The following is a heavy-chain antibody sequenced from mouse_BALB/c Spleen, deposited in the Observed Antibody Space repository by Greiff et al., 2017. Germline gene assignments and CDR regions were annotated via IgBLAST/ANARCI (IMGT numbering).Heavy chain of an antibody. Sequence: EVQRVESGGGLVKPGGSLKLSCAASGFTFSSYAMSWVRQTPEKRLEWVASISSGGSTYYPDSVKGRFTISRDNARNILYLQMSSLRSEDTAMYYCAREGFTTATYFDVWGAGTTVTVSS. J-gene: IGHJ1*01. D-gene: IGHD1-2*01. CDR2: ISSGGST. V-gene: IGHV5-6-5*01. CDR1: GFTFSSYA. CDR3: AREGFTTATYFDV.